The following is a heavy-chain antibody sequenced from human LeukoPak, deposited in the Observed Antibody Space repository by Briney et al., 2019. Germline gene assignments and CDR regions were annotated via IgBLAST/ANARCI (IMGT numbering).Heavy chain of an antibody. CDR2: IGLGGDT. J-gene: IGHJ4*02. CDR1: GFTFSSYD. CDR3: ARDLGGREDY. D-gene: IGHD1-26*01. Sequence: PGGSLRLSCEASGFTFSSYDMHWVRQATGKGLEWVSGIGLGGDTYYPGSVKGRFTISREDAKNSLYLQMNSLRAGDTAVYYCARDLGGREDYWGQGTLVTVSS. V-gene: IGHV3-13*04.